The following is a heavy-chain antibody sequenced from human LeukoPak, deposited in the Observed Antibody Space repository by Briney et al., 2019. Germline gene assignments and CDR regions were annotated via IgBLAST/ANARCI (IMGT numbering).Heavy chain of an antibody. D-gene: IGHD6-19*01. CDR3: ALSSGWYGGFDP. J-gene: IGHJ5*02. V-gene: IGHV3-74*01. CDR2: INSDGSKT. Sequence: GGSLRLSCAASGFIFSRYWMLWVRQAPGKGLVWVSRINSDGSKTSYADSVKGRLAISRDNAKSTLYLQMNSLRAEDTAVYYCALSSGWYGGFDPWGQGTLVTVSS. CDR1: GFIFSRYW.